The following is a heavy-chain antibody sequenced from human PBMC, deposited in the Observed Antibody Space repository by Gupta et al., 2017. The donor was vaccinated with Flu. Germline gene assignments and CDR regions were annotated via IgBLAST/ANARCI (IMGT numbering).Heavy chain of an antibody. CDR2: IYYSGST. D-gene: IGHD3-3*01. CDR1: GGSISSGGYY. V-gene: IGHV4-31*03. CDR3: ARDHAWAGDYDFWSGYYPYYYYGMDV. J-gene: IGHJ6*02. Sequence: QVQLQESGPGLVKPSQTLSLTCTVSGGSISSGGYYWSWIRQHPGKGLEWIGYIYYSGSTYYNPSLKSRVTISVDTSKNQFSLKLSSVTAADTAVYYCARDHAWAGDYDFWSGYYPYYYYGMDVWGQGTTVTVSS.